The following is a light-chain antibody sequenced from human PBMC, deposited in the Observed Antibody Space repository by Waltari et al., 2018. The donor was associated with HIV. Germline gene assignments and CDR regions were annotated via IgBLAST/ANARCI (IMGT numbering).Light chain of an antibody. Sequence: QSVLTQSPSASGTPGQRVTISCSGSSSNIGRNSVSWYQQFPGTAPKLLNYRNNQRPSGVPDRFFGSKSGASASLAISGLRSEDEADYYCAAWDDNLGGVFGGGTKLTVL. V-gene: IGLV1-47*01. CDR2: RNN. CDR3: AAWDDNLGGV. J-gene: IGLJ3*02. CDR1: SSNIGRNS.